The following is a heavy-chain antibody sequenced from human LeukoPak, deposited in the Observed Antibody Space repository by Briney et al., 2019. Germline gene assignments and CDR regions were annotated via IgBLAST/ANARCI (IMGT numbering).Heavy chain of an antibody. CDR3: ARENAYYYDSSGYSYAFDI. CDR2: IKQDGSEK. J-gene: IGHJ3*02. D-gene: IGHD3-22*01. V-gene: IGHV3-7*01. Sequence: GGSLRLSCAASGFTFSSYWMSWVRQAPGKGLEWVANIKQDGSEKYYVDSVKGRFTISRDNAKNSLYLQMNSLRAEDTAVYYCARENAYYYDSSGYSYAFDIWGQGTMVTASS. CDR1: GFTFSSYW.